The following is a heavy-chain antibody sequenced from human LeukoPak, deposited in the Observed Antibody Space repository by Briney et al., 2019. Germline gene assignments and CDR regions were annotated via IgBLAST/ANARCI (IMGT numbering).Heavy chain of an antibody. J-gene: IGHJ3*02. Sequence: ASVKVSCKASGYTFTGYYMHWVRQAPGQGLEWMGWINPNSGGTNYAQKFQGRVTMTRDTSISTAYMELSRLRSDDTAVYYCARDFGGATSAGAFDIWGQGTMVTVSS. CDR2: INPNSGGT. CDR1: GYTFTGYY. D-gene: IGHD1-26*01. CDR3: ARDFGGATSAGAFDI. V-gene: IGHV1-2*02.